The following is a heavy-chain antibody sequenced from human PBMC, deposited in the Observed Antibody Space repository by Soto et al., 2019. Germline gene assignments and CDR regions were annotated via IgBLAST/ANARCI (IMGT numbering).Heavy chain of an antibody. V-gene: IGHV3-23*01. Sequence: PWWSLRLSCSASVFTCSSYAVSWCRQAPGKGPEWISSISGSGSTIYYADSVKGRFTISRDNSKNTLYLQMSSLRAEDTAVYYCAKVFYYYDSSGYYYFDYWGQGTLVTVSS. CDR2: ISGSGSTI. CDR1: VFTCSSYA. D-gene: IGHD3-22*01. J-gene: IGHJ4*02. CDR3: AKVFYYYDSSGYYYFDY.